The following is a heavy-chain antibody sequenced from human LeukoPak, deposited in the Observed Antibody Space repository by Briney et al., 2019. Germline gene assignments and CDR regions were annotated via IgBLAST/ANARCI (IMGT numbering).Heavy chain of an antibody. Sequence: GGSLRLSCAASGFTFSNYVMSWVRQAPGKGLEWVSYINHNGEMIFYPDFVKGRFTISRDNAKNSLYLQMNSLRDEDTAVYYCARVPYDILTGSDSYYGMDVWGQGTTVTVSS. J-gene: IGHJ6*02. CDR3: ARVPYDILTGSDSYYGMDV. CDR1: GFTFSNYV. D-gene: IGHD3-9*01. CDR2: INHNGEMI. V-gene: IGHV3-48*02.